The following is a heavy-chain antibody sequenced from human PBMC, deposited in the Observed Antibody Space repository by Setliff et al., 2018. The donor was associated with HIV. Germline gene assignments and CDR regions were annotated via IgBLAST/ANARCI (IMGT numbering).Heavy chain of an antibody. Sequence: ASVKVSCKASGYTFTSYGISWVRQAPGQGLEWMGRISADNGNTNYAQKLQGRVTMTTDTSTSTAYMELRSLRADDTAVYYCARQIQLWSLYYYYYGMDVWGQGTTVTVSS. CDR2: ISADNGNT. D-gene: IGHD5-18*01. CDR3: ARQIQLWSLYYYYYGMDV. V-gene: IGHV1-18*01. J-gene: IGHJ6*02. CDR1: GYTFTSYG.